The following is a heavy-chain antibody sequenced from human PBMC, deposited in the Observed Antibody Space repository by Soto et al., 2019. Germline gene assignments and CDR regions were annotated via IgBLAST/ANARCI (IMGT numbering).Heavy chain of an antibody. J-gene: IGHJ4*02. V-gene: IGHV4-30-4*01. CDR1: RGSISSNY. D-gene: IGHD6-13*01. CDR3: ASRHSSPYFDY. CDR2: IYYSGST. Sequence: ASETLSLTRTVSRGSISSNYWSWIRQPPGKGLEWIGSIYYSGSTYYNPSLKSRVTISVDTSKNQFSLKLNSVTAADTAVYYCASRHSSPYFDYWGQGTLVTVSS.